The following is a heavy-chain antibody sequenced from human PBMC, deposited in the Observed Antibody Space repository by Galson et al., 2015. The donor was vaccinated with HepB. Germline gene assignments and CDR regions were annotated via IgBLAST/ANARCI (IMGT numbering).Heavy chain of an antibody. CDR2: ISCDGSNK. V-gene: IGHV3-30*18. Sequence: SLRLSCAASGFTFSSYGMRWVRQAPGKGLEWVAVISCDGSNKYYADSVKGRFTISRDNSKNTLYLQMNSLRAEDTAGYYCTKDGSRNSGGGSCSQVAYWGKGTLVTASS. D-gene: IGHD2-15*01. J-gene: IGHJ4*02. CDR1: GFTFSSYG. CDR3: TKDGSRNSGGGSCSQVAY.